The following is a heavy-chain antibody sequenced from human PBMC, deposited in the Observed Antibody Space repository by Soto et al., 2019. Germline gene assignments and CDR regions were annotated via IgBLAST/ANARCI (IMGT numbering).Heavy chain of an antibody. V-gene: IGHV4-39*01. J-gene: IGHJ4*02. CDR1: GGSLSSSSYY. CDR2: IYYSGST. CDR3: ARLPYSSSSSGH. Sequence: PSDTLSLTCTVSGGSLSSSSYYRGWVRQPPGKGLEWIGSIYYSGSTYYNPSLKSRVTISVDTSKNQFSLKLSSVTAADTAVYYCARLPYSSSSSGHWGQGTLVTVSS. D-gene: IGHD6-6*01.